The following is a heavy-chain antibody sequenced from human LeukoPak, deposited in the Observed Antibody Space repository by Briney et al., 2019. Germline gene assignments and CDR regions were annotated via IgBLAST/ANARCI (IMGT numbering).Heavy chain of an antibody. Sequence: SVKVSCKASGGTFSRYAISWVRQAPGQGLEWMGGIIPIFGTANHAQKFQGRVTITADESTSTAYMELSSLRSEDTAVYYCARGPPNWGYDYWGPGTLVTVSS. J-gene: IGHJ4*02. CDR2: IIPIFGTA. CDR3: ARGPPNWGYDY. CDR1: GGTFSRYA. V-gene: IGHV1-69*13. D-gene: IGHD7-27*01.